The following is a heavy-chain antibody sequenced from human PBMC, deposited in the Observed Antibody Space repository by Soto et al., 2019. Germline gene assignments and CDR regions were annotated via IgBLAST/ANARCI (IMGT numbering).Heavy chain of an antibody. V-gene: IGHV3-21*01. D-gene: IGHD3-9*01. CDR3: ARDRIDYDILTGANYYYYMDV. CDR2: ISSSSSYI. Sequence: GGSLRLSCAASGFTFSSYSMNWVRQAPGKGLEWVSSISSSSSYIYYADSVKGRFTISRDNAKNSLYLQMNSLRAEDTAVYYCARDRIDYDILTGANYYYYMDVWGKGTTVTVSS. J-gene: IGHJ6*03. CDR1: GFTFSSYS.